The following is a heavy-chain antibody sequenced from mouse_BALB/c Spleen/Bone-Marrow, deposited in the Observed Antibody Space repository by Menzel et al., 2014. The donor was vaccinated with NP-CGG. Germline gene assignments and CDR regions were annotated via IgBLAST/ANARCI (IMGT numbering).Heavy chain of an antibody. CDR1: GSSITSDYA. D-gene: IGHD1-1*01. V-gene: IGHV3-2*02. CDR3: ASITTVVGTWDAMDY. Sequence: EVQRVESGPGLVKPSQSLSLTCTVTGSSITSDYAWNWIRQFPGNKLEWMGYISYSGSTSYNPSLRSRISITRDTSKNQFFLQLNSVTTEDTATYYCASITTVVGTWDAMDYWGQGTSVTVSS. J-gene: IGHJ4*01. CDR2: ISYSGST.